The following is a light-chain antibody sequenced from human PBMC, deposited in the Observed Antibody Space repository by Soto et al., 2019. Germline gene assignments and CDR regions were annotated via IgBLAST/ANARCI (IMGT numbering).Light chain of an antibody. CDR1: SSDVGGYNY. CDR3: WSYAGSYTWV. CDR2: DVS. Sequence: QSALTQPRSVSGSPGQSVTISCTGTSSDVGGYNYVSWYQQHPGKAPKLMIYDVSKRPSGVPDRFSGSKSGNTASLTISGLQAEYEADYYFWSYAGSYTWVFGTGTKVTVL. V-gene: IGLV2-11*01. J-gene: IGLJ1*01.